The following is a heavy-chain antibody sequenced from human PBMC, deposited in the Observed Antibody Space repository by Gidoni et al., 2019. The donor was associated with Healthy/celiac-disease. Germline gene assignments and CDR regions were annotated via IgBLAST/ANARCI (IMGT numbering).Heavy chain of an antibody. V-gene: IGHV5-51*01. CDR3: ARHPSDCGGDCYLLGAFDI. D-gene: IGHD2-21*02. Sequence: EVQLVQSGAEVKKPGESLKISCKGSGYSFTSYWIGWVRQMPGKGLEWMGIIYPGDSDTRYSPSFQGQVTISADKSISTAYLQWSSLKASDTAMYYCARHPSDCGGDCYLLGAFDIWGQGTMVTVSS. CDR1: GYSFTSYW. CDR2: IYPGDSDT. J-gene: IGHJ3*02.